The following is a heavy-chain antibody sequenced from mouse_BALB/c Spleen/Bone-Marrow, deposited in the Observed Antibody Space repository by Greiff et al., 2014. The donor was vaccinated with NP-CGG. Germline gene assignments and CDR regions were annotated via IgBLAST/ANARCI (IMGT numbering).Heavy chain of an antibody. D-gene: IGHD2-2*01. V-gene: IGHV5-4*02. Sequence: EVMLVESGGGLVKPGGSLKLSCAASGFTFSDYYMYWVRQTPETRLEWVATISDGGSYTYYSDSVKGRFTISRDNAKNNLYLRMNSLRSEDTSMYFCSRAYGYDAWFAYWGQGTLVTVSA. CDR3: SRAYGYDAWFAY. CDR2: ISDGGSYT. J-gene: IGHJ3*01. CDR1: GFTFSDYY.